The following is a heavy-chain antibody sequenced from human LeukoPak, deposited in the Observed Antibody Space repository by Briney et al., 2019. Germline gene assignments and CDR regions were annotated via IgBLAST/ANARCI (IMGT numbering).Heavy chain of an antibody. J-gene: IGHJ4*02. CDR2: IYHSGST. CDR1: GGPISSGGYS. CDR3: PRYSSGYSFDY. Sequence: SETLSLTCAVSGGPISSGGYSWSWIRQPPGKGLEWIGYIYHSGSTYYNPSLKSRVTISVDRSKNQFSLKLSSVTAADTAVYYCPRYSSGYSFDYWGQGTLVTVSS. V-gene: IGHV4-30-2*01. D-gene: IGHD3-22*01.